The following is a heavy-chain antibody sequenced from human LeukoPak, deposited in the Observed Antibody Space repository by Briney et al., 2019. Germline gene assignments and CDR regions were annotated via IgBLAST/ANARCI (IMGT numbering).Heavy chain of an antibody. V-gene: IGHV1-18*01. CDR1: GYTFTSYG. CDR3: AIVTYYYDSSGYLDY. J-gene: IGHJ4*02. D-gene: IGHD3-22*01. Sequence: ASVKVSCKASGYTFTSYGISWVRQAPGQGLEWMGWISAYNGNTNYAQKLQGGVTMTTDTSTSTAYMELRSLRSDDTAVYYCAIVTYYYDSSGYLDYWGQGTLVTVSS. CDR2: ISAYNGNT.